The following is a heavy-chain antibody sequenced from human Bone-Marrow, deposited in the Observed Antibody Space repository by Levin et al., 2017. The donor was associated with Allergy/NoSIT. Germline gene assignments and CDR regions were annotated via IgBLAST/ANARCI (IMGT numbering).Heavy chain of an antibody. CDR1: GGSISSSSYY. J-gene: IGHJ6*02. CDR2: IYYSGST. V-gene: IGHV4-39*07. CDR3: ARCGYSSSWYPIIKNYYYGMDV. D-gene: IGHD6-13*01. Sequence: PSETLSLTCTVSGGSISSSSYYWGWIRQPPGKGLEWIGSIYYSGSTYYNPSLKSRVTISVDTSKNQFSLKLSSVTAADTAVYYCARCGYSSSWYPIIKNYYYGMDVWGQGTTVTVSS.